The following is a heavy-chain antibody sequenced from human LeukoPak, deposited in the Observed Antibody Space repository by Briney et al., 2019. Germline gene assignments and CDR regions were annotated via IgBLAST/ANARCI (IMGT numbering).Heavy chain of an antibody. CDR2: INWNGGSI. J-gene: IGHJ6*03. CDR1: GFPFGDYP. Sequence: PGRSLGLSCVASGFPFGDYPMHWVRQVPGKGLKWVSGINWNGGSIGYADSVKGRFTISRDNAKNSLYLQMNSLRAEDTALYYCAKDGRFSGSPYFYYMDVWGKGTTITVS. V-gene: IGHV3-9*01. D-gene: IGHD1-26*01. CDR3: AKDGRFSGSPYFYYMDV.